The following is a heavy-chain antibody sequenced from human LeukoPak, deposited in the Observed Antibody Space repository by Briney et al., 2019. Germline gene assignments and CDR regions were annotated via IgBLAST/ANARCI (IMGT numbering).Heavy chain of an antibody. V-gene: IGHV1-2*02. Sequence: ASVKVSCKASGYTFTGYYMHWVRQAPGQGLEWMGWINPNSGGTNYAQKFQGRVTMTRDTSISTAYLELSRLRSDYTAVYYCAVTGDHGGLSDYWGQGTLVTVSS. CDR3: AVTGDHGGLSDY. CDR1: GYTFTGYY. J-gene: IGHJ4*02. CDR2: INPNSGGT. D-gene: IGHD7-27*01.